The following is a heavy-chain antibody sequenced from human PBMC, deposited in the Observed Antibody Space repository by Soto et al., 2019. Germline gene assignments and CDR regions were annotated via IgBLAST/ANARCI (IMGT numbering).Heavy chain of an antibody. Sequence: SETLSLTCTVSGGSISSYYWSWIRQPPGKGLEWIGYIYYSGSTNYNPSLKSRVTISVDTSKNQFSLKLSSVTAADTAVYYCASVSGYCSSTSCYFDYWGQGTLVTVSS. V-gene: IGHV4-59*12. CDR3: ASVSGYCSSTSCYFDY. CDR2: IYYSGST. J-gene: IGHJ4*02. CDR1: GGSISSYY. D-gene: IGHD2-2*03.